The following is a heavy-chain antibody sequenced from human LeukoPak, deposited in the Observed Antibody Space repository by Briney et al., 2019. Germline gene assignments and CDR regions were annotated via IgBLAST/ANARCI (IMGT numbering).Heavy chain of an antibody. J-gene: IGHJ4*02. CDR3: ARDPLKMYYFDY. CDR1: GFTFSSYS. CDR2: ISSSSSTI. Sequence: GGSLRLSCAASGFTFSSYSMNWVRQAPGKGLEWVSYISSSSSTIYYADSVKGRFTTSRDNSKNTLYLQMNSLRAEDTAVYYCARDPLKMYYFDYWGQGTLVTVSS. V-gene: IGHV3-48*01.